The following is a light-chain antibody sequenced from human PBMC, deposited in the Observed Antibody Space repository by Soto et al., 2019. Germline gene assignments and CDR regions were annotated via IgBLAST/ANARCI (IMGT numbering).Light chain of an antibody. CDR3: QQLNSYPLT. Sequence: DIQLTQSPSFLSASVGDRVTITCRASQGISSYLAWYDQKPGKAPKLLIYTASTLQNAVPSRFSGSGSGTEITLTISSLQPEDFATYYCQQLNSYPLTFGGGTKVEIK. V-gene: IGKV1-9*01. CDR1: QGISSY. J-gene: IGKJ4*01. CDR2: TAS.